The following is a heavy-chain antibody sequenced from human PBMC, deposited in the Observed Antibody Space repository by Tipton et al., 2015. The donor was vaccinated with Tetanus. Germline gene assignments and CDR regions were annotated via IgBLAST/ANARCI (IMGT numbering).Heavy chain of an antibody. V-gene: IGHV1-18*01. CDR1: GYYLTNYG. D-gene: IGHD6-25*01. CDR3: ARVQEQRIYYYGMDV. J-gene: IGHJ6*02. CDR2: ISGYSGST. Sequence: QSGPEVKKPGASVRISCTLSGYYLTNYGVSWVRQAPGQGLEWMAWISGYSGSTKYAQRLQGRVTMTTDRSASTAYMDLRRLRSDDTAVYYCARVQEQRIYYYGMDVWGQGTTVTVSS.